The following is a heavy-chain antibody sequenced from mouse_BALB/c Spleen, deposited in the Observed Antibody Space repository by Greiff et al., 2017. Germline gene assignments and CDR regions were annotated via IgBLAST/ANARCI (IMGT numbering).Heavy chain of an antibody. D-gene: IGHD1-1*01. CDR2: IDPANGNT. V-gene: IGHV14-3*02. J-gene: IGHJ1*01. Sequence: EVQLQQSGAELVKPGASVKLSCTASGFNIKDTYMHWVKQRPEQGLEWIGRIDPANGNTKYDPKFQGKATITADTSSNTAYLQLSSLTSEDTAVYYCASPHYGSSYWYFDVWGAGTTVTVSS. CDR1: GFNIKDTY. CDR3: ASPHYGSSYWYFDV.